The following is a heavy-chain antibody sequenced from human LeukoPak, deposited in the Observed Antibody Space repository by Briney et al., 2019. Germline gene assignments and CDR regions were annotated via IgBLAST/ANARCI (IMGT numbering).Heavy chain of an antibody. CDR2: VSSTSSFI. CDR3: AREQYYYDSSGAFDI. J-gene: IGHJ3*02. D-gene: IGHD3-22*01. CDR1: GFTFSSYS. Sequence: GGSLRLSCAASGFTFSSYSINWVRQAPGKGLEWVSCVSSTSSFIYYADSVKGRFTISRDNAKNSLYLQMNSLRAEDTAVYYCAREQYYYDSSGAFDIWGQGTMVTVSS. V-gene: IGHV3-21*01.